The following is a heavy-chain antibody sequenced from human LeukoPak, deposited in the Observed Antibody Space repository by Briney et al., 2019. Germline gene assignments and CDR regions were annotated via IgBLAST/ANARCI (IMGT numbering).Heavy chain of an antibody. Sequence: ASVKVSSKASGYTFTSYYMHWVRQAPGQGLEWMGIINPSGGSTSYAQKFQGRVTMTRDTSTSTVYMELSSLRSEDTAVYYCARASYSPMGFDPWGQGTLVTVSS. CDR3: ARASYSPMGFDP. V-gene: IGHV1-46*01. J-gene: IGHJ5*02. CDR1: GYTFTSYY. CDR2: INPSGGST. D-gene: IGHD2-15*01.